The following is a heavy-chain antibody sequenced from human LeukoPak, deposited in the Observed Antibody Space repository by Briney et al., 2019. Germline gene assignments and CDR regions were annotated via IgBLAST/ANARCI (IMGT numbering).Heavy chain of an antibody. CDR2: ISSSSSYI. V-gene: IGHV3-21*01. Sequence: GGSLSLSWAASGFTLSSNRRKGVRQAPGKGLEWVSSISSSSSYIYYADSVKGRFTISRDNAKNSLYLQMNSLRAEDTAVYYCARGIGSYSDYWGQGTLVTVSS. CDR3: ARGIGSYSDY. CDR1: GFTLSSNR. J-gene: IGHJ4*02. D-gene: IGHD1-26*01.